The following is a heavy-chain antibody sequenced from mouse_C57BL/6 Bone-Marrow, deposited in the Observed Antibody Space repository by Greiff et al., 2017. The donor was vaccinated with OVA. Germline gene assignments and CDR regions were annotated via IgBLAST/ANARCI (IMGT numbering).Heavy chain of an antibody. Sequence: EVQLVESEGGLVQPGSSMKLSCTASGFTFSDYYMAWVRQVPEKGLEWVANINYDGSSTYYLDSLKSRFIISRDNAKNILYLQMSSLKSEDTATYYCARFYDGYYDFDYWGQGTTLTVSS. D-gene: IGHD2-3*01. CDR2: INYDGSST. CDR3: ARFYDGYYDFDY. CDR1: GFTFSDYY. V-gene: IGHV5-16*01. J-gene: IGHJ2*01.